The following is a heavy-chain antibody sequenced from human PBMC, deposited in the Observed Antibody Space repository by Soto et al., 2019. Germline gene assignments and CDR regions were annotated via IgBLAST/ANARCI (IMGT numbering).Heavy chain of an antibody. CDR1: GFTFSSYA. V-gene: IGHV3-23*01. J-gene: IGHJ4*02. Sequence: GGSLRLSCAASGFTFSSYAMSWVRQAPGKGLEWVSAISGSGGSTYYADSVKGRFTISRDNSKNTLYLQMNSLRAEDTAVYYCAKDSYDILTGYLTGVEYWGQGTLVTVSS. CDR3: AKDSYDILTGYLTGVEY. D-gene: IGHD3-9*01. CDR2: ISGSGGST.